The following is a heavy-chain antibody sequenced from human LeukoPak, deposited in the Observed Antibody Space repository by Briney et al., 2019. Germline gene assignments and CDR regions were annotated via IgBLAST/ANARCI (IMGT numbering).Heavy chain of an antibody. D-gene: IGHD2-2*03. Sequence: SQTLSLTCAISGESVSRIRQSPSRGLEWLGRTYYRSKWYNDYALSVKSRIIINPDTSKNQFSLQLNSVTPEDTAVYYCASGSDAFDVWGQGTM. CDR3: ASGSDAFDV. J-gene: IGHJ3*01. CDR2: TYYRSKWYN. CDR1: GESVSR. V-gene: IGHV6-1*01.